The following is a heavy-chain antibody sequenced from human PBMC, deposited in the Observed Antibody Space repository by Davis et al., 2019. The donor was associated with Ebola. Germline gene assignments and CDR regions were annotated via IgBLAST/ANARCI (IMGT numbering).Heavy chain of an antibody. V-gene: IGHV1-18*01. J-gene: IGHJ5*02. Sequence: ASVKVSCKASGYTFTSYGISWVRQAPGQGLEWMGWISAYNGNTNYAQKLQGRVTITRDTSASTAYMELSSLRSEDTAVYYCARDRSTSVYRWFDPWGQGTLVTVSS. CDR2: ISAYNGNT. D-gene: IGHD2-2*01. CDR3: ARDRSTSVYRWFDP. CDR1: GYTFTSYG.